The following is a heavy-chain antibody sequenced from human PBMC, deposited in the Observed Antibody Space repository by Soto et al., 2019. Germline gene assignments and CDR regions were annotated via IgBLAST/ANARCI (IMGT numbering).Heavy chain of an antibody. D-gene: IGHD3-22*01. CDR1: GFTFSSND. J-gene: IGHJ3*01. Sequence: EVQLVESGGGLIQPGGSLRLSCAASGFTFSSNDMNWVRRAPGKGLEWVSLNSGGSTYYADSVKGRFTISRDNSKNTLYLQMSSLRAEDTAVYYCATRPLLPGAPWGQGTMVTVSS. V-gene: IGHV3-53*01. CDR2: NSGGST. CDR3: ATRPLLPGAP.